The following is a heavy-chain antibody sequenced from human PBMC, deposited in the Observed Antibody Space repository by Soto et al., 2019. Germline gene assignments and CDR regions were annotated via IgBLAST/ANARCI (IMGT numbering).Heavy chain of an antibody. CDR3: TRLISAAQDY. CDR1: GFVFKDSS. D-gene: IGHD3-10*01. J-gene: IGHJ4*02. Sequence: EVLLVESGGGLVQPGGSLKLSCAASGFVFKDSSIHWVRQACGKGLEWVGRIRDRAFSYATAYAASVKGRFTISRDDSTNTAYLQMNSLKTEDTAIYYCTRLISAAQDYWGQGTLVTVPS. CDR2: IRDRAFSYAT. V-gene: IGHV3-73*01.